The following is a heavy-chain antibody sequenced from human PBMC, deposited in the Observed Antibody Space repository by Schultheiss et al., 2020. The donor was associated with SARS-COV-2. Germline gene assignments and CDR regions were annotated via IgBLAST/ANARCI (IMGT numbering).Heavy chain of an antibody. V-gene: IGHV4-59*04. Sequence: SETLSLTCTVSGGSVSSYYWSWIRQPAGKGLEWIGSIYHSGSTYYTPSLKSRITVSVDTSNNQFSLKLSSVTAADTAVYYCARKTMVRGVIPAIYFDYWGQGTLVTVSS. CDR1: GGSVSSYY. J-gene: IGHJ4*02. D-gene: IGHD3-10*01. CDR3: ARKTMVRGVIPAIYFDY. CDR2: IYHSGST.